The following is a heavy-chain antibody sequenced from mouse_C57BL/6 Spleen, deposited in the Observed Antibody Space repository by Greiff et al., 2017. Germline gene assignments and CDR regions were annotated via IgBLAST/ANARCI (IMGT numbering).Heavy chain of an antibody. V-gene: IGHV1-55*01. Sequence: QVHVKQPGAELVKPGASVKMSCKASGYTFTSYWITWVKQRPGQGLEWIGDIYPGSGSTNYNEKFKSKATLTVDTSSSTAYMQLSSLTSEDSAVYYCAVYGSSPAWFAYWGQGTLVTVSA. CDR1: GYTFTSYW. CDR3: AVYGSSPAWFAY. J-gene: IGHJ3*01. CDR2: IYPGSGST. D-gene: IGHD1-1*01.